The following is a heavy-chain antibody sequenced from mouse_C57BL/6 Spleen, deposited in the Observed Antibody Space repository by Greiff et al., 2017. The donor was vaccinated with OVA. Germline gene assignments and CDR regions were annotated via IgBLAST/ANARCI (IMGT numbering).Heavy chain of an antibody. V-gene: IGHV2-6-1*01. Sequence: VKLVESGPGLVAPSQSLSITCTVSGFSLTSYGVHWVRQPPGTGLEWLVVIWSDGSTTYNSALKSRLSISKDNSKSQVFLKMNSLQTDDTAMYYCARQGGTGLYYYAMDYWGQGTSVTVSS. D-gene: IGHD4-1*01. CDR3: ARQGGTGLYYYAMDY. CDR2: IWSDGST. CDR1: GFSLTSYG. J-gene: IGHJ4*01.